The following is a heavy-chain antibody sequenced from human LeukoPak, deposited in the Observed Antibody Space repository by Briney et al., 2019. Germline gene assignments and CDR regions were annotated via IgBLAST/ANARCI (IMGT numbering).Heavy chain of an antibody. CDR3: ARGLSYCSSTSCYVSGMDV. Sequence: ASVKVSCKASGYTFTGYYMHWVRQAPGQGLEWMGWINPNSGGTNYAQKFQGRVTMTRDTSTSTVYMELSSLRSEDTAVYYCARGLSYCSSTSCYVSGMDVWGQGTTVTVSS. CDR1: GYTFTGYY. J-gene: IGHJ6*02. D-gene: IGHD2-2*01. CDR2: INPNSGGT. V-gene: IGHV1-2*02.